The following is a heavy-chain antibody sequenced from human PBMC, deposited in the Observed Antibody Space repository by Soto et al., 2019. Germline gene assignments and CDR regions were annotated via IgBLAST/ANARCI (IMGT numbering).Heavy chain of an antibody. CDR2: INAYNGNT. CDR1: GYTFTSYG. CDR3: ARDEDYRLGAYGGWFDP. V-gene: IGHV1-18*01. J-gene: IGHJ5*02. Sequence: QVQLVQSGAEVKKPGASVKVSCKASGYTFTSYGISWVRQAPGQGLEWMGWINAYNGNTNYAQKLQGRVTMTTDTSTSTAYMELRRLRSDDTAGYYCARDEDYRLGAYGGWFDPWGQGTLVTVSS. D-gene: IGHD1-26*01.